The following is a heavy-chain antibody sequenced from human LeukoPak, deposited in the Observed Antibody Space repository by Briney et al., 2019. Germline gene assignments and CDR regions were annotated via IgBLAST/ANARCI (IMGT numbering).Heavy chain of an antibody. D-gene: IGHD5-24*01. CDR2: ISWNSDNI. J-gene: IGHJ4*02. V-gene: IGHV3-9*01. CDR3: AKDSVEMATINMGGGPPIDY. Sequence: PGGSLRLSCAASGFTFDDYAMHWVRQAPGKGLEWVSGISWNSDNIGYADSVRGRFTISRDNSKNTLYLQMNSLRAEDTAVYYCAKDSVEMATINMGGGPPIDYWGQGTLVTVSS. CDR1: GFTFDDYA.